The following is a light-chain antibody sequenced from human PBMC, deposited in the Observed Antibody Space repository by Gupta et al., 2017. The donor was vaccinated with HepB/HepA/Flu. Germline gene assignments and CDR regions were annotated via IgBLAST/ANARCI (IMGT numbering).Light chain of an antibody. V-gene: IGKV3-20*01. J-gene: IGKJ1*01. CDR3: QQDCSSPWT. CDR2: GAS. CDR1: QSVSSSY. Sequence: EIVLTQSPGTLSLSPGEGATLSCRATQSVSSSYLAWYHQRPGQAPRLLIYGASSRATGISDRFSGSGSGTDFTLTISSLEPDDSAMYYCQQDCSSPWTFGQGTKVEIK.